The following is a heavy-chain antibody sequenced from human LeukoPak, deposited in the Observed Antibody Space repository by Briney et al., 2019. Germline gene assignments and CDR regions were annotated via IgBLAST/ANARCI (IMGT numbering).Heavy chain of an antibody. V-gene: IGHV4-39*01. D-gene: IGHD3-22*01. Sequence: SETLSLTCTVSGGSISSSSYYWGWIRQPPGKGLEWIGSIYYSGSTYYNPSLKSRVTISVDTSKNQFSLKLSSVTAADTAVYYCARPARDYYDSSGYYYFDYWGQGTLVTVSS. CDR2: IYYSGST. CDR1: GGSISSSSYY. J-gene: IGHJ4*02. CDR3: ARPARDYYDSSGYYYFDY.